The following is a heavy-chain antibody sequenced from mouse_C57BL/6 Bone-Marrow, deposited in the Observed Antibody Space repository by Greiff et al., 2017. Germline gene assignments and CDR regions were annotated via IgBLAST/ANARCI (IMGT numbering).Heavy chain of an antibody. CDR3: ARGFYDGYYGWFAY. J-gene: IGHJ3*01. CDR1: EYEFPSHD. CDR2: INSDGGST. Sequence: EVQLVESGGGLVQPGESLKLSCESNEYEFPSHDMSWVRKTPEKRLELVAAINSDGGSTYYPDTMERRFIISRDNTKKTLYLQMSSLRSEDTAVYDCARGFYDGYYGWFAYWGQGTLVTVSA. V-gene: IGHV5-2*01. D-gene: IGHD2-3*01.